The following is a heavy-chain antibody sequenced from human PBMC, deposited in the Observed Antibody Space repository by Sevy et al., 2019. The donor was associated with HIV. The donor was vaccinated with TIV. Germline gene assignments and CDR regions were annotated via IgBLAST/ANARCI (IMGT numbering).Heavy chain of an antibody. CDR3: AGRIAVAAFDY. J-gene: IGHJ4*02. CDR2: IYTSGTT. V-gene: IGHV4-61*02. D-gene: IGHD6-19*01. Sequence: SETLSLTCTVSGGSFGSSSYYWNWIRQPAGKGLEWIGRIYTSGTTNYNPSLKSRVTMSVDTSKNQFSLKLSSVTAADTAVDYCAGRIAVAAFDYWGRGNLVTVSS. CDR1: GGSFGSSSYY.